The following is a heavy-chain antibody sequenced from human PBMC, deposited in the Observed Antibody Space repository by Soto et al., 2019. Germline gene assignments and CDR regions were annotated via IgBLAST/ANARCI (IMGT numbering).Heavy chain of an antibody. CDR3: ARAPYSSGWYLSRWWFDP. D-gene: IGHD6-19*01. CDR2: ISAYNGNT. V-gene: IGHV1-18*04. Sequence: ASVKVSCKASGYTFTSYGISWVRQAPGQGLEWMGWISAYNGNTNYAQKLQGRVTMTTDTSTSTAYMELRSLRSDDTAVYYCARAPYSSGWYLSRWWFDPWGQGTLVTVSS. J-gene: IGHJ5*02. CDR1: GYTFTSYG.